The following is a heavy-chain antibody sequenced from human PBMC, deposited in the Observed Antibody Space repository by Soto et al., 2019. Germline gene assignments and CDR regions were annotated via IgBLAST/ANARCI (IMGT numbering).Heavy chain of an antibody. CDR3: VIVLYCGAGSYYCGYLYY. V-gene: IGHV3-72*01. Sequence: EVQLVESGGGLVRPGGSLRLSCAVSGFTSGDHDMGWVRQAPGKGLEWVGGTRSRADSYTAEYAASVKGTFSISRDNSQNSLYLHMISVKNEDTAVYHGVIVLYCGAGSYYCGYLYYWGQGTLVTFSS. CDR1: GFTSGDHD. CDR2: TRSRADSYTA. J-gene: IGHJ4*02. D-gene: IGHD1-26*01.